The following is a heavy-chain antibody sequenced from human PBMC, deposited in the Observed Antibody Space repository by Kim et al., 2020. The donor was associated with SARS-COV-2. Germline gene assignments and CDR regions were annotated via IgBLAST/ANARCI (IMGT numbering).Heavy chain of an antibody. Sequence: GGSLRLSCAASGFTFSSYWMHWVRQAPGKGLVWVSRINSDGSSTSYADSVKGRFTISRDNAKNTLYLQMNSLRAEDTAVYYCARARWAWTYYYGSGSYYEPDYWVQGTLVTVSS. CDR3: ARARWAWTYYYGSGSYYEPDY. CDR2: INSDGSST. D-gene: IGHD3-10*01. J-gene: IGHJ4*02. CDR1: GFTFSSYW. V-gene: IGHV3-74*01.